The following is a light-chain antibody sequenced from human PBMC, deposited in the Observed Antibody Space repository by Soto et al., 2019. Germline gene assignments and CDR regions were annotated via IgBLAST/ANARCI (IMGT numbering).Light chain of an antibody. Sequence: QSALTQPPSASGSPGQSVTISCTGSSSDVGGYNFVSWYQQHPGKATKLMIYDVTERPSGVPDRFSGSKSGNTSSRTVSGRQADDEADDYCSSYAGSNIPVMFGGGTKLTVL. V-gene: IGLV2-8*01. CDR2: DVT. CDR1: SSDVGGYNF. J-gene: IGLJ3*02. CDR3: SSYAGSNIPVM.